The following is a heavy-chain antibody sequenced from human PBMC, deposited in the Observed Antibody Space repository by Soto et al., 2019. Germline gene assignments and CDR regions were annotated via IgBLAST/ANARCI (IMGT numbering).Heavy chain of an antibody. CDR2: IYFTGST. CDR1: GDTIGSYY. Sequence: SETLSLTCTVSGDTIGSYYWSWIRQPPGKGLEWIGYIYFTGSTNYNPSLKSRVTISVDTSKNQFSLKLSSVTAADTAVYYCATGSCSSASCYTGDYWGQGTLVT. D-gene: IGHD2-2*02. CDR3: ATGSCSSASCYTGDY. V-gene: IGHV4-59*01. J-gene: IGHJ4*02.